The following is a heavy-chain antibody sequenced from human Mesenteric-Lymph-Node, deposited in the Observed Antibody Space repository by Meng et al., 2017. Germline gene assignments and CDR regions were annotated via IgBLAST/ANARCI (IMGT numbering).Heavy chain of an antibody. J-gene: IGHJ4*02. CDR1: GGSFSGYY. CDR2: INHSGST. CDR3: ARVGTMTYNQIDY. D-gene: IGHD1-14*01. Sequence: SETLSLTCAVYGGSFSGYYWSWIRQPPGKGLEWIGEINHSGSTNYNPSLKSRVTISVDTSKNQFSLKLSSVTAADTAVYYCARVGTMTYNQIDYWDQGTLVTVSS. V-gene: IGHV4-34*01.